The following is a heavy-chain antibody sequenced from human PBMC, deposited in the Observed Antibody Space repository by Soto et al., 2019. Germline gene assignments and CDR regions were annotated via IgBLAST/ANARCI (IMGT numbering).Heavy chain of an antibody. CDR3: AKGGSSSSIQGWYFDL. J-gene: IGHJ2*01. V-gene: IGHV3-23*01. CDR2: ISGSGGST. Sequence: GGSLRLSCAASGFTFSSYAMSWVRQAPGKGLEWVSAISGSGGSTYYADSVKGRFTISGDNSKNTLYLQMNSLRAEDTAVYYCAKGGSSSSIQGWYFDLWGRGTLVTVSS. CDR1: GFTFSSYA. D-gene: IGHD6-6*01.